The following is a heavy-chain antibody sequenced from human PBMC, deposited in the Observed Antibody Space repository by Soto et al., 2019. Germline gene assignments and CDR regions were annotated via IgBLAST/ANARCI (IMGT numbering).Heavy chain of an antibody. Sequence: GASVKVSCKASGGTFSSYAISWVRQAPGQGLEWMGGIIPIFGTANYAQKFRGRVTITADESTSTAYMELSSLRSEDTAVYYCARPRVAATQVNYYGMDVWGQGTTVTVSS. D-gene: IGHD2-15*01. V-gene: IGHV1-69*13. CDR1: GGTFSSYA. J-gene: IGHJ6*02. CDR3: ARPRVAATQVNYYGMDV. CDR2: IIPIFGTA.